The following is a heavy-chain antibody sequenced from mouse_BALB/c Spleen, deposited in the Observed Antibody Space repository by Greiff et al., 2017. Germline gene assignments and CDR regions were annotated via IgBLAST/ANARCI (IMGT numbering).Heavy chain of an antibody. V-gene: IGHV5-6*01. CDR3: ARHQTGLFDY. CDR2: ISSGGSYT. CDR1: GFTFSSYG. D-gene: IGHD4-1*01. Sequence: EVQVVESGGDLVKPGGSLKLSCAASGFTFSSYGMSWVRQTPDKRLEWVATISSGGSYTYYPDSVKGRFTISRDNAKNTLYLQMSSLKSEDTAMYYCARHQTGLFDYWGQGTTLTVSS. J-gene: IGHJ2*01.